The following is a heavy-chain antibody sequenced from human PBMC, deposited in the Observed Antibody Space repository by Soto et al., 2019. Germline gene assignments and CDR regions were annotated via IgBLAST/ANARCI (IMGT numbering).Heavy chain of an antibody. CDR1: GLDFRRYE. Sequence: RLSCVASGLDFRRYEMNWVRQAPGKGLEWVSNIRANDESIYYADSVKGRVSVSRDNAKNSLFLEMNSLRVDDTAVYYCARETLRDAIDIWGQGTMVTVSS. CDR3: ARETLRDAIDI. V-gene: IGHV3-48*03. J-gene: IGHJ3*02. CDR2: IRANDESI.